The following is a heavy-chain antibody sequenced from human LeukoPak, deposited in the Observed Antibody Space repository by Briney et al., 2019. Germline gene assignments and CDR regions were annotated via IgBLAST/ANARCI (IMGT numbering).Heavy chain of an antibody. D-gene: IGHD1-26*01. CDR2: IKQDGSEK. CDR3: ATYSGAHHKTFDD. Sequence: GGSLRLSCAASGFSLSTYWMSWVRQAPGKGLEWVANIKQDGSEKDYVDSVKGRFTISRDNAKNSLYLQMSSLRAEDTAVYYCATYSGAHHKTFDDWGQGTLVTVSS. J-gene: IGHJ4*02. V-gene: IGHV3-7*03. CDR1: GFSLSTYW.